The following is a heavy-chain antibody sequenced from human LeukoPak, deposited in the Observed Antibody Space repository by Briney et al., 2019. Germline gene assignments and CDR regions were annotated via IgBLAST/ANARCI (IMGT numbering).Heavy chain of an antibody. V-gene: IGHV4-59*11. J-gene: IGHJ4*02. D-gene: IGHD1-1*01. Sequence: SETLSLTCTVSGGSINTHYWTWFRQPPGKGLEWIGYIYYTGSTSFNSSLKSRVSLSIDTSKNQFSLKVNSVTTADTAVYCCARESTKLTHPYFDYWGQGILVTVSS. CDR1: GGSINTHY. CDR2: IYYTGST. CDR3: ARESTKLTHPYFDY.